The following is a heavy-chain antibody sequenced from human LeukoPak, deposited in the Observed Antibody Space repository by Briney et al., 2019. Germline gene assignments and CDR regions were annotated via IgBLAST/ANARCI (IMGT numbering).Heavy chain of an antibody. Sequence: PGGSLRLSCAASGFTFSSYSMNWVRQAPGKGLEWVSSISSSSSYIYYADSVKGRFTISRDNAKNSLYLQMNSLRAEDTAVYYCAKDPYRVVFATGNYLDPWGQGTLVTVSS. CDR2: ISSSSSYI. V-gene: IGHV3-21*01. CDR3: AKDPYRVVFATGNYLDP. D-gene: IGHD2-15*01. CDR1: GFTFSSYS. J-gene: IGHJ5*02.